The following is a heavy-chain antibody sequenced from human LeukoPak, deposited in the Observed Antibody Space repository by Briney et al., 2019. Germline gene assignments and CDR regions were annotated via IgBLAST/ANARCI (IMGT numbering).Heavy chain of an antibody. Sequence: SETLSLTCAVSGGSISSYYWSRIRQPPGKGLEWIAYIYYSGSTHHNPSLKSRVTISVDTSKNQFSLKLSSVTAADTAVYYCARYVWGSYPTFEDYWGQGTLVTVSS. V-gene: IGHV4-59*01. CDR1: GGSISSYY. J-gene: IGHJ4*02. CDR2: IYYSGST. D-gene: IGHD3-16*02. CDR3: ARYVWGSYPTFEDY.